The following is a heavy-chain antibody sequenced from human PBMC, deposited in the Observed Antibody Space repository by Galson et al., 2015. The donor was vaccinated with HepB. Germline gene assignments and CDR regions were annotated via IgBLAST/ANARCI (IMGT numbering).Heavy chain of an antibody. CDR2: IRSKPYGGPV. D-gene: IGHD5-18*01. J-gene: IGHJ5*02. CDR1: GFTFGDHA. Sequence: SLRLSCAASGFTFGDHAMSWFRRAPGKGLEWIGFIRSKPYGGPVAYAASVKGRFTIPRDDSKSIAYLQMNSLKTEDTAVYYCSRDQGAAMATFDPWGQGTLVTVSS. CDR3: SRDQGAAMATFDP. V-gene: IGHV3-49*03.